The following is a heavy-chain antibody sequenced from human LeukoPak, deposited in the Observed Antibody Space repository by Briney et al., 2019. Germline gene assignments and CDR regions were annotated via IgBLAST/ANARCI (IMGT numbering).Heavy chain of an antibody. CDR1: GFTFSSFS. V-gene: IGHV3-48*04. CDR3: GRVARGNYYHFDS. J-gene: IGHJ4*02. CDR2: ISSNSETT. Sequence: GGSLRLSCAASGFTFSSFSLTWVRQAPGKGLEWLSYISSNSETTSYADSVKGRFTSSRDYAKNSLYLQMNSLIAEDTAVYYCGRVARGNYYHFDSWGQGTLVTVSS. D-gene: IGHD1-26*01.